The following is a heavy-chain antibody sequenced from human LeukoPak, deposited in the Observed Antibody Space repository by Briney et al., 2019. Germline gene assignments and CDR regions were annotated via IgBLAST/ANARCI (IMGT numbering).Heavy chain of an antibody. V-gene: IGHV4-34*01. D-gene: IGHD3-10*01. J-gene: IGHJ6*03. CDR3: ARWTRTRVRGVIYYMDV. CDR1: GGSFSGYY. Sequence: SETLSLTCAVYGGSFSGYYWSWIRQPPGKGLEWIGEINHSGSTNYNPSLKSRVTISVDTSRNQFSLKLSSVTAADTAVYYCARWTRTRVRGVIYYMDVWGKGTTVTVSS. CDR2: INHSGST.